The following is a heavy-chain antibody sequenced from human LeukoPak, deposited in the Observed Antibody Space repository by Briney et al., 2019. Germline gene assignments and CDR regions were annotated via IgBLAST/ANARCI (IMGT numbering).Heavy chain of an antibody. CDR1: GFNLSVYG. J-gene: IGHJ4*02. D-gene: IGHD2-21*02. CDR2: MWHDGSNK. V-gene: IGHV3-33*01. Sequence: GRSLRLSCTASGFNLSVYGVHWVRQAPGKGLEWVAVMWHDGSNKHYADSVKGRCTMSRDKSKNTLYLEMNSLRGEDTAVYYCARAKGDLIDYWGQGTMVIVSS. CDR3: ARAKGDLIDY.